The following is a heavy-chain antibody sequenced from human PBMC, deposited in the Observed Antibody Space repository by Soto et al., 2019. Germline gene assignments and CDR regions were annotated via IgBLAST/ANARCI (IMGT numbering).Heavy chain of an antibody. Sequence: QVRLQESGPGLVKPSQTLSLTCTVSGGSVSSGGFYWNWIRQHPGKGLEWIGYMYNDGRTEYNPSLKSRVSISVDTPKNQFSLKVMSVTGADTAVYDCTSEAGYWGQGILVTVSS. CDR1: GGSVSSGGFY. J-gene: IGHJ4*02. D-gene: IGHD6-25*01. CDR2: MYNDGRT. V-gene: IGHV4-31*03. CDR3: TSEAGY.